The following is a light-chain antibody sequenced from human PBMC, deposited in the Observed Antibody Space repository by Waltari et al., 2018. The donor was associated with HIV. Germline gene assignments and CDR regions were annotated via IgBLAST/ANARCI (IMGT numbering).Light chain of an antibody. Sequence: ETVMTQSPATLSVFPGEKATLSCRASESFSTNLAWYQQKPGQAPRLLIYDASARATGVPARFSGSGSWTEFTLTISSLQSEDFAVYHCQQYYSWPLTFGQGTRVDI. CDR3: QQYYSWPLT. CDR2: DAS. V-gene: IGKV3-15*01. CDR1: ESFSTN. J-gene: IGKJ1*01.